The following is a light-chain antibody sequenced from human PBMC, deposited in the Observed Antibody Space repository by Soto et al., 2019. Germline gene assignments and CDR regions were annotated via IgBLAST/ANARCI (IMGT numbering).Light chain of an antibody. CDR3: CSFAGSYSYV. CDR1: SSDVGRYDY. Sequence: QSFLTQPRSVSASPGQSATISCTGTSSDVGRYDYVSWYQQHPGKAPKLIVYDVTERPSGVPDRFSGSKSGNTASLTISGLQAEDEADYSCCSFAGSYSYVFGTGTKVTVL. J-gene: IGLJ1*01. V-gene: IGLV2-11*01. CDR2: DVT.